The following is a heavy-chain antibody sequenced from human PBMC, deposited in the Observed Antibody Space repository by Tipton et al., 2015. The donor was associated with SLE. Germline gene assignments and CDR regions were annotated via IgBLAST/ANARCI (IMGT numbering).Heavy chain of an antibody. CDR3: ARGDYGTKPGFDY. CDR1: GGSISSSNYY. D-gene: IGHD4-17*01. J-gene: IGHJ4*02. V-gene: IGHV4-61*05. Sequence: TLSLTCTVSGGSISSSNYYWGWIRQPPGKGLEWIAYIYYSGSTNYNPSLKSRVTISVDTSKNQFSLKLSSVTAADTAVYYCARGDYGTKPGFDYWGQGTLVTVST. CDR2: IYYSGST.